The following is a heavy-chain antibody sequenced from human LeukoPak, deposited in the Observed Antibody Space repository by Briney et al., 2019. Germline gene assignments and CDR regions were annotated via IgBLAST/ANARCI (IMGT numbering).Heavy chain of an antibody. Sequence: GGSLRLSCAASGFTFSSYAMHWVRQAPGKGLEWVAVISYDGSNKYYADSVKGRFTISRDNSKNTLYLQMNSLRAEDTAVYYCGRAAGSYRLDYWGQGTLVTVSS. V-gene: IGHV3-30-3*01. CDR2: ISYDGSNK. J-gene: IGHJ4*02. D-gene: IGHD1-26*01. CDR1: GFTFSSYA. CDR3: GRAAGSYRLDY.